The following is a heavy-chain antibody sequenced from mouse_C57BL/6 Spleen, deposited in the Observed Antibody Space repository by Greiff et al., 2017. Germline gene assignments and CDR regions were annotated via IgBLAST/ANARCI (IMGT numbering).Heavy chain of an antibody. V-gene: IGHV14-2*01. CDR1: GYNIKDYY. Sequence: EVQLQQSGAELVKPGASVKLSCTASGYNIKDYYMHWVKQRTEQGLEWIGRIDPEDGETNYAPKFQGKATLTADTSSSTAYLQLSSLTSEDTAVYYCAMGYDGSSAFAYWGQGTLVTVSA. J-gene: IGHJ3*01. CDR2: IDPEDGET. CDR3: AMGYDGSSAFAY. D-gene: IGHD1-1*01.